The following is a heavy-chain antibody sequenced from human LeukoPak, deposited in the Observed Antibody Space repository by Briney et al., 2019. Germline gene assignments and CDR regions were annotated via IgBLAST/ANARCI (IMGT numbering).Heavy chain of an antibody. V-gene: IGHV5-10-1*01. CDR1: GYSFTSYW. CDR3: ARGGAVERYCSSTSCYWVDAFDI. J-gene: IGHJ3*02. Sequence: GESLKISCKGSGYSFTSYWISWVRQMPGKGLEWMGRIDPSDSYTNYSPSFQSHVTISADKSISTAYLQWSSLKASDTATYYCARGGAVERYCSSTSCYWVDAFDIWGQGTMVTVSS. D-gene: IGHD2-2*01. CDR2: IDPSDSYT.